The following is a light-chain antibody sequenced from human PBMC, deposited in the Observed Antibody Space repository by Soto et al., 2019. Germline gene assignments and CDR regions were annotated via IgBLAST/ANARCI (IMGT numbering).Light chain of an antibody. CDR2: AAS. J-gene: IGKJ1*01. V-gene: IGKV1-17*03. CDR3: LQHDNFPRT. Sequence: DIQMTQSPSVMSASVGCRVTITCRSSQGISNYLVWFQQKPGKVPKRLIYAASSLESGVPSRFSGSGSATEFTLTISSLQHEDFATYFCLQHDNFPRTFGQGTKVDIK. CDR1: QGISNY.